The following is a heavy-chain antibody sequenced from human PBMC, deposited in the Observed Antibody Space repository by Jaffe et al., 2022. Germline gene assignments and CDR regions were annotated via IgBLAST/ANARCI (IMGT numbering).Heavy chain of an antibody. Sequence: QVQLQESGPGLVKPSQTLSLTCTVSGGSISSGSYYWSWIRQPAGKGLEWIGRIYTSGSTNYNPSLKSRVTISVDTSKNQFSLKLSSVTAADTAVYYCAREPFWYYYGSGSLAGYYYYMDVWGKGTTVTVSS. V-gene: IGHV4-61*02. D-gene: IGHD3-10*01. CDR2: IYTSGST. J-gene: IGHJ6*03. CDR3: AREPFWYYYGSGSLAGYYYYMDV. CDR1: GGSISSGSYY.